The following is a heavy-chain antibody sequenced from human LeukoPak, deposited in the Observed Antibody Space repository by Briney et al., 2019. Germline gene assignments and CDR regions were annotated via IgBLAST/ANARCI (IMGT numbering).Heavy chain of an antibody. V-gene: IGHV3-74*01. CDR3: ARFSRLADAFDI. J-gene: IGHJ3*02. CDR1: GFTFSTYW. Sequence: RGSLRLSCAASGFTFSTYWMHWVRQAPGKGLGWVSRINSDGSSTSCADSVKGRFTISRDNAKNTLYLQMNSLRAEDTAVYYCARFSRLADAFDIWGQGTMVTVSS. CDR2: INSDGSST.